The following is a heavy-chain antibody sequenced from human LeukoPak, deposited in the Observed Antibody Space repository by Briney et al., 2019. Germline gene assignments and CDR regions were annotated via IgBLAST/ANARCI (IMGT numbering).Heavy chain of an antibody. CDR1: GGSISSYY. CDR2: IYTTGST. CDR3: ARGLGFWSGPTVYYYMDV. V-gene: IGHV4-4*07. Sequence: SETLSLTCTVSGGSISSYYWSWIRQPAGKGLEWIGRIYTTGSTNYNPSLKSRVNMSIDTSKNQFSLKLSSVTAADTAVYYCARGLGFWSGPTVYYYMDVWGKGTTVTVSS. J-gene: IGHJ6*03. D-gene: IGHD3-3*01.